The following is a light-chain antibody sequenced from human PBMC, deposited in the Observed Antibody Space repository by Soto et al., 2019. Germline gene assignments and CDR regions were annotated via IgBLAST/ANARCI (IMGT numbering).Light chain of an antibody. CDR1: QSVSSN. V-gene: IGKV3-15*01. J-gene: IGKJ1*01. CDR2: GAS. CDR3: QEYNNWPMWT. Sequence: EIVMTQSPATLSVSPREITTRSCRATQSVSSNLASSQHTPGQATRVLIYGASTRASGIPARFSGSGSGTEVTLTVSSLQSEDFAVYCCQEYNNWPMWTFGQGTKVELK.